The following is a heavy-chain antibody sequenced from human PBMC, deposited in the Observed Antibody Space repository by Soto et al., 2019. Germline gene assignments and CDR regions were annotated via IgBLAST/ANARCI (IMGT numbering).Heavy chain of an antibody. CDR2: ITSSGSSI. CDR3: ARDKGQLVQADGY. CDR1: GFTFSDYY. V-gene: IGHV3-11*01. D-gene: IGHD6-6*01. J-gene: IGHJ4*02. Sequence: GGSLRLSCAASGFTFSDYYMSWIRQAPGKGLEWVSYITSSGSSIYYADSVKGRFTISRDNAKNSLYLQMNSLRAEDTAVYYCARDKGQLVQADGYWGQGTLVTVSS.